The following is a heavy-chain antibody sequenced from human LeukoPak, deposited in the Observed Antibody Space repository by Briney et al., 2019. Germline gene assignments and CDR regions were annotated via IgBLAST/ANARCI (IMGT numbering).Heavy chain of an antibody. V-gene: IGHV1-69*04. J-gene: IGHJ6*02. CDR3: ARPSSGSYSHYYYGMDV. D-gene: IGHD1-26*01. CDR2: IIPLLGIA. Sequence: SVKVSCKASGGTFSSYAISWVRQAPGQGLEWVGGIIPLLGIANYAQKFQGRVTITADKSTSTAYMELSSLRSEDTAVYYCARPSSGSYSHYYYGMDVWGQGTTVTVSS. CDR1: GGTFSSYA.